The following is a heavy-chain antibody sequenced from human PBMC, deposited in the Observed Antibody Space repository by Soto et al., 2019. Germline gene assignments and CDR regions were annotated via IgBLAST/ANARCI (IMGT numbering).Heavy chain of an antibody. CDR2: ISSGSSDT. Sequence: GGSLRLSCEASGFTFSRVSMNWVRQVPRKGLEWVASISSGSSDTWYADSVKGRFIISRDNAQNSLFLQMNTLRPEDTAMYYCARVAYWGPGTQVTVSS. V-gene: IGHV3-21*01. J-gene: IGHJ4*02. CDR3: ARVAY. CDR1: GFTFSRVS.